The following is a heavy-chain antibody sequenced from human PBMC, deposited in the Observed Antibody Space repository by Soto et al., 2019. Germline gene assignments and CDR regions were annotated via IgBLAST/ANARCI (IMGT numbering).Heavy chain of an antibody. Sequence: SETLSLTCTVSGGSIIIYYWSWIRPPPGKGLEWIGYIYYSGSTNYNPSLKSRVTISVDTSKNQFSLKLSSVTAADTAVYYCARVVITGTTSGAFDYWGQGTLVTVAS. CDR1: GGSIIIYY. CDR2: IYYSGST. J-gene: IGHJ4*02. V-gene: IGHV4-59*01. CDR3: ARVVITGTTSGAFDY. D-gene: IGHD1-20*01.